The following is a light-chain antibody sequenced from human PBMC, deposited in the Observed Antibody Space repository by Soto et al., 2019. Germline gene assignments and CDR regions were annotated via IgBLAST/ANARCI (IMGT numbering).Light chain of an antibody. Sequence: QSVLAQPPSVSGAPGQRVTISCTGSSSNFGSGYDVQWYQQLPGRAPKFLISGNNDRPSGLPDRFSASKSGTSASLAITGLQAEDEADYYCQTYDTSLSAYVFGTGIKVTVL. CDR3: QTYDTSLSAYV. CDR1: SSNFGSGYD. V-gene: IGLV1-40*01. CDR2: GNN. J-gene: IGLJ1*01.